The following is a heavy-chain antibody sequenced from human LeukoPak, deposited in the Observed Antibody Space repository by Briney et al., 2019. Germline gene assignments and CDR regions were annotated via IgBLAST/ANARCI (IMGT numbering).Heavy chain of an antibody. V-gene: IGHV3-23*01. CDR3: GRDPNGDYLGAFEF. J-gene: IGHJ3*01. Sequence: GGSLRLSCAASGFTISDYGLVWVRQAPGKGLEWVSGSRSGGANNFYADAVKGRFTISRDNSKNTHYLQMNSLRADDTAVYYCGRDPNGDYLGAFEFWGHGTTVIVSS. D-gene: IGHD4-17*01. CDR2: SRSGGANN. CDR1: GFTISDYG.